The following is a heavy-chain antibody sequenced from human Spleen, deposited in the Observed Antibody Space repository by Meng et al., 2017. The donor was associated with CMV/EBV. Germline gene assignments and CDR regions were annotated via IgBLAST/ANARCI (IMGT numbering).Heavy chain of an antibody. CDR1: GFTFDDYA. CDR3: AKERGSDVFYYYYGMDV. CDR2: ISWNSGTI. J-gene: IGHJ6*02. Sequence: SLKISCAASGFTFDDYAMHWVRQAPGKGLEWVSGISWNSGTIGYADSVMGRFTISRDNAKNSLYLQMNSLRAEDTAVYYCAKERGSDVFYYYYGMDVWGQGTTVTVSS. D-gene: IGHD3-10*01. V-gene: IGHV3-9*01.